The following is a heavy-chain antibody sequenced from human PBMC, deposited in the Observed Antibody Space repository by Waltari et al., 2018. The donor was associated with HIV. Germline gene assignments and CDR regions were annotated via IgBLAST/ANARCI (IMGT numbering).Heavy chain of an antibody. CDR1: GFPFSSSW. Sequence: EVQLVESGGGLVQPGGSLRLSCAASGFPFSSSWMRWVRQVQGKGVGGVSNIKQDGREKYYVDFGKGRCTISRDNAKNSVYLQMNSLRVEDTAVYFCARDSSLRYYVDYWGQGTLVTVAS. CDR2: IKQDGREK. CDR3: ARDSSLRYYVDY. J-gene: IGHJ4*02. D-gene: IGHD2-2*01. V-gene: IGHV3-7*01.